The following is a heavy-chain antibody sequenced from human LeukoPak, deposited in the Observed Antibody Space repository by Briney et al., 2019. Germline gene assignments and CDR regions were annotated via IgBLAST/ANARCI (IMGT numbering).Heavy chain of an antibody. V-gene: IGHV4-30-4*01. Sequence: PSETLSLTCTVSGGSISSGDRYWSWIRQSPGTGLEWIGYIYSTGNTYYNPSHKSRVIISVDTSKNQFSLELNSVTAADTAVYYCARDSYSYGYGGFDYWGQGILVTVSS. D-gene: IGHD5-18*01. J-gene: IGHJ4*02. CDR2: IYSTGNT. CDR3: ARDSYSYGYGGFDY. CDR1: GGSISSGDRY.